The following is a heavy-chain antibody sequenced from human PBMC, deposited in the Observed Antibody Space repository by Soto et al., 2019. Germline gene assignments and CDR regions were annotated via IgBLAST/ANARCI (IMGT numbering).Heavy chain of an antibody. Sequence: PGGSRRPSCAASAFTFSSYGMQWVRQAPGKGLEWVAVISYDGSNKYYADSVKGRFTISRDNSKNTLYLQMNSLIAEDTAVYYCAKQDSGSYSYYYYGMDVWGQGTTVTVSS. CDR2: ISYDGSNK. V-gene: IGHV3-30*18. D-gene: IGHD1-26*01. CDR3: AKQDSGSYSYYYYGMDV. CDR1: AFTFSSYG. J-gene: IGHJ6*02.